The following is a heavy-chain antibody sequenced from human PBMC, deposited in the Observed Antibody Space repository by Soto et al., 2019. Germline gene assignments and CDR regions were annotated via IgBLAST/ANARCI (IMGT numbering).Heavy chain of an antibody. J-gene: IGHJ6*02. CDR3: ARDSGSYSYGMDV. D-gene: IGHD1-26*01. CDR2: IYHSGST. V-gene: IGHV4-38-2*02. Sequence: SETLSLTCAVSGYSISSGYYWGWIRQPPGKGLEWIGSIYHSGSTYYNPSLKSRVTISVDTSKNQFSLKLSSVTAADTAVYYCARDSGSYSYGMDVWGQGTTVTVYS. CDR1: GYSISSGYY.